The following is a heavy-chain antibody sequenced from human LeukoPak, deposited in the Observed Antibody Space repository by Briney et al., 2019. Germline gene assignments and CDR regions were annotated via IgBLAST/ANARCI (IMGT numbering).Heavy chain of an antibody. CDR2: ISSNGGST. CDR3: AKDSNAYSSGWYFY. Sequence: PGGSLRLSCAASGFSVSSDYMTWVRQAPGKGLEWVSGISSNGGSTLYADSVKGRFTISRDNSKNTLYLQMNSLRAEDTAVYYCAKDSNAYSSGWYFYWGQGTLVTVSS. V-gene: IGHV3-23*01. CDR1: GFSVSSDY. J-gene: IGHJ4*02. D-gene: IGHD6-19*01.